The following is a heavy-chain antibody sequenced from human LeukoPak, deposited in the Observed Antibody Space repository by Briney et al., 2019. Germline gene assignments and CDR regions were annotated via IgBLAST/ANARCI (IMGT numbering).Heavy chain of an antibody. V-gene: IGHV3-30*02. CDR2: IRYDGSNK. CDR1: GFTFSSYG. J-gene: IGHJ4*02. D-gene: IGHD5-24*01. CDR3: AKDRVGDGYNFDY. Sequence: PGGSLRLSCAASGFTFSSYGMHWVRQAPGKGLEWVAFIRYDGSNKYYADSVKGRFTISRDNSKNTLYLQMNSLRAKDTAVYYCAKDRVGDGYNFDYWGQGTLVTVSS.